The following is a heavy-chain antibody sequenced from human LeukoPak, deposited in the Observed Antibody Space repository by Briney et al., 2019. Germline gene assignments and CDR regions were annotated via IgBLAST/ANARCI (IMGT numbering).Heavy chain of an antibody. D-gene: IGHD1-26*01. CDR3: ARRRDLYSGSYYPFDY. CDR1: GYSFTSYW. V-gene: IGHV5-51*01. J-gene: IGHJ4*02. CDR2: FYPGDSDA. Sequence: GESLKISCKGSGYSFTSYWIGWVRQMPGKGLEWMGIFYPGDSDARYSPSFQGQVTISADKSISTAYLPWGSLKASDTAMYYCARRRDLYSGSYYPFDYWGQGTLVTVSS.